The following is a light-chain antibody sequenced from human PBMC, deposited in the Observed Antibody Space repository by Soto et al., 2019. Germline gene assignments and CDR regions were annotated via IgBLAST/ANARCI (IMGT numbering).Light chain of an antibody. J-gene: IGLJ2*01. CDR2: DVN. CDR1: SSDVGGYNY. CDR3: SSYTRSSTLV. V-gene: IGLV2-11*01. Sequence: QSALTQPRSVSGSLGQSVTISCTGTSSDVGGYNYVSWYQQHPGKAPKLMIYDVNKRPSGVPDRFSGSKSGNTASLTISGLQAADEADYYCSSYTRSSTLVFGGGTKLTVL.